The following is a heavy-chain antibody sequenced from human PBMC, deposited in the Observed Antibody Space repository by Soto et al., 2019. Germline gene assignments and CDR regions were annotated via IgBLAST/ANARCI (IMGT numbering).Heavy chain of an antibody. V-gene: IGHV4-31*03. CDR2: VYDSVNT. CDR3: ARVDHRGYFAILTDY. CDR1: GGSLISGGHY. J-gene: IGHJ4*02. D-gene: IGHD3-9*01. Sequence: SETLSLTCTVSGGSLISGGHYWSWIRQHPGKGLEWIGHVYDSVNTYYSPSLRSRVTISADMSKNQFSLNLRSVTAADTAVYYCARVDHRGYFAILTDYWGQGTLVTVSS.